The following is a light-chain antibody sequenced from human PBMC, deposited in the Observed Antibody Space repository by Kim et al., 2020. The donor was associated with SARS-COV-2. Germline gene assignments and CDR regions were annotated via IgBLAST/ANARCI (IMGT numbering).Light chain of an antibody. CDR1: PSVSSSF. CDR3: QQYGTSPPWT. Sequence: PGERATASCRASPSVSSSFLAWYQQKPGQAPRLLIYGTSSRATGIPDRFSGSGSGTDFTLTISRLEPEDFAVDYCQQYGTSPPWTFGQGTKVEIK. V-gene: IGKV3-20*01. J-gene: IGKJ1*01. CDR2: GTS.